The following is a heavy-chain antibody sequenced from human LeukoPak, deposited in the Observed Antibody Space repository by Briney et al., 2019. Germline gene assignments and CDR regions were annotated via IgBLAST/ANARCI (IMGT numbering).Heavy chain of an antibody. CDR3: ARGFRDGYKFDY. J-gene: IGHJ4*02. V-gene: IGHV4-61*01. Sequence: PSETLSLTCTVSGGSVSSGSYYWSWIRQPPGKGLEWIGYTYYSGSTNYNPSLKSRVTISVDTSKNQFSLKLSSVTAADTAVYYCARGFRDGYKFDYWGQGTLVTVSS. CDR1: GGSVSSGSYY. D-gene: IGHD5-24*01. CDR2: TYYSGST.